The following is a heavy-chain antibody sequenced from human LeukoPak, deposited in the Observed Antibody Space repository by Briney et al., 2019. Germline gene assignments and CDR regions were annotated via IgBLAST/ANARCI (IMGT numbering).Heavy chain of an antibody. CDR2: IRYDGSNK. Sequence: PGGSLRLSCAASGFTFSSYGMHWVRQAPGKGLEWAAFIRYDGSNKYYADSVKGRFTISRDNSKNTLYPQMNSLRAEDTAVYYCANLGGVVVPAAINNWFDPWGQGTLVTVSS. CDR3: ANLGGVVVPAAINNWFDP. J-gene: IGHJ5*02. D-gene: IGHD2-2*01. CDR1: GFTFSSYG. V-gene: IGHV3-30*02.